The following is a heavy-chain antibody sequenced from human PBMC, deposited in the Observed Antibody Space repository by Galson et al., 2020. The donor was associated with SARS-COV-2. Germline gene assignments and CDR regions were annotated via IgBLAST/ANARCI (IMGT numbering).Heavy chain of an antibody. CDR2: IYYSGST. CDR3: ARTSGGTDAFDI. J-gene: IGHJ3*02. V-gene: IGHV4-31*03. Sequence: SETLSLTCTVSGGSISSGGYYWSWIRQHPGKGLEWIGYIYYSGSTYYNPSLKSRVTISVDTSKNQFSLKLSSVTAADTAVYYCARTSGGTDAFDIWRQGTMVTVSS. D-gene: IGHD1-1*01. CDR1: GGSISSGGYY.